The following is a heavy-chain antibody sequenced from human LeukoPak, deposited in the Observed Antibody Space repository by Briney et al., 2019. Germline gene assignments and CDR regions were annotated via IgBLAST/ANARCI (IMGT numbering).Heavy chain of an antibody. Sequence: PSETLSLTCTVSGGSISSGDYYWSWIRQPPGKGLEWIGYSYHSGSNYYNPSLESRVTISVDRSKNQFSLKLTSVTAADTAVYYCARGEYTWFDPWGQGTLVTVSS. CDR2: SYHSGSN. CDR1: GGSISSGDYY. V-gene: IGHV4-30-2*01. J-gene: IGHJ5*02. CDR3: ARGEYTWFDP.